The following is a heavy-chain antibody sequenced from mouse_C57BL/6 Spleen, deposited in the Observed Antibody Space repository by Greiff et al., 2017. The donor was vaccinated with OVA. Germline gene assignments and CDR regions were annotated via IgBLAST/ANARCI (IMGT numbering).Heavy chain of an antibody. CDR3: ARGLTTVVARDWYVDV. V-gene: IGHV1-55*01. Sequence: VQLQQPGAELVKPGASVKMSCKASGYTFTSYWITWVKQRPGPGLEWIGDIYPGSGSTNYNEKFKSKATLTVDTSSSTAYMQLSSLTSEDSAVYYCARGLTTVVARDWYVDVWGTGTTGTVSS. CDR1: GYTFTSYW. D-gene: IGHD1-1*01. J-gene: IGHJ1*03. CDR2: IYPGSGST.